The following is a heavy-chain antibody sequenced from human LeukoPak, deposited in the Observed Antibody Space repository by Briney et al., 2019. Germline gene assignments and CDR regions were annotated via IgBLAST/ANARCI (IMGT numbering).Heavy chain of an antibody. CDR2: IHHSGTT. CDR1: GGSVSSYF. D-gene: IGHD2-2*01. CDR3: ARGGGCTSTSCDFGY. Sequence: SETLSLTCTVSGGSVSSYFWNWIRQPPGKGLEWIGYIHHSGTTNYNPSLKSRVTISLDTSKNQFSLKLSSVTAADTAVYYCARGGGCTSTSCDFGYWGQGSLVTVSS. J-gene: IGHJ4*02. V-gene: IGHV4-59*02.